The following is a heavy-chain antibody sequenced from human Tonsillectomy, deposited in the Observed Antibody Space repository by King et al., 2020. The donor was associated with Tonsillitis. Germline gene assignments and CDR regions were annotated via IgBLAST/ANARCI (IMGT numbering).Heavy chain of an antibody. D-gene: IGHD1-26*01. V-gene: IGHV2-5*02. CDR2: IYWDDDK. Sequence: TLQESGPTLVKPTQTLTLTCTFSGISLITSGVGVAWIRQPPGKALEWLALIYWDDDKRYSPSLKSRLTVTKDTSKKQVVLTMTNMDPVDTAQYFCAHLGDTIVFDYWGQGTLVTVSS. CDR1: GISLITSGVG. CDR3: AHLGDTIVFDY. J-gene: IGHJ4*02.